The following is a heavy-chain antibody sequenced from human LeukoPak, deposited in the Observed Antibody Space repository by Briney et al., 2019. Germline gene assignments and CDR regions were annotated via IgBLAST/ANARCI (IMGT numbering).Heavy chain of an antibody. CDR1: GGSISSGDYY. Sequence: SQTLSLTCTVSGGSISSGDYYWSWIRQPPGKGLEWIGYIYYSGSTYYNPSLKSRVTISVDTSNNQFSLKLSSVTAADTAVYYCARVGSSSWYWFDPWGQGTLVTVSS. D-gene: IGHD6-13*01. V-gene: IGHV4-30-4*08. CDR3: ARVGSSSWYWFDP. J-gene: IGHJ5*02. CDR2: IYYSGST.